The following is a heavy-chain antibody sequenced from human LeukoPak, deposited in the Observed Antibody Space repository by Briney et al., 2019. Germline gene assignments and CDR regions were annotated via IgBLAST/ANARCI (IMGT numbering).Heavy chain of an antibody. CDR2: MNPNSGNT. CDR1: GYTFTSYD. CDR3: ARGSLPYYYDSSGYHFDY. Sequence: SEKVSCKASGYTFTSYDINWVRQATGQGLEWMGWMNPNSGNTGYAQKFQGRVTITRNTSISTAYMELSSLRSEDTAVYYCARGSLPYYYDSSGYHFDYWGQGTLVTVSS. V-gene: IGHV1-8*03. J-gene: IGHJ4*02. D-gene: IGHD3-22*01.